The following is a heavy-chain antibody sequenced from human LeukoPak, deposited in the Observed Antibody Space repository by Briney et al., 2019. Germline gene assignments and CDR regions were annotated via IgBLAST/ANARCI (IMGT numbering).Heavy chain of an antibody. CDR1: GFTFGSYG. V-gene: IGHV3-30*03. CDR2: ISYNGSNK. J-gene: IGHJ4*02. Sequence: PGGSLRLSCAASGFTFGSYGMHWVRQAPGKGLGWVAVISYNGSNKYYADSVKGRSTISRDNSKNTLYLQMNSLRAEDTAVYYCIAVANSFDYWGQGTLVTVSS. CDR3: IAVANSFDY. D-gene: IGHD6-19*01.